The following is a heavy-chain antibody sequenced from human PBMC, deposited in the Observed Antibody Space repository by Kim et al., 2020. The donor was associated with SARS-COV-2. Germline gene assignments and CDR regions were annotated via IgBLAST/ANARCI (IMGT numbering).Heavy chain of an antibody. CDR1: GFTFSSYG. CDR3: ARASADITMIVVHYYMDV. Sequence: GGSLRLSCAASGFTFSSYGMHWVRQAPGKGLEWVAVIWYDGSNKYYADSVKGRFTISRDNSKNTLYLQMNSLRAEDTAVYYCARASADITMIVVHYYMDVWGKGTTVTVSS. CDR2: IWYDGSNK. D-gene: IGHD3-22*01. J-gene: IGHJ6*03. V-gene: IGHV3-33*01.